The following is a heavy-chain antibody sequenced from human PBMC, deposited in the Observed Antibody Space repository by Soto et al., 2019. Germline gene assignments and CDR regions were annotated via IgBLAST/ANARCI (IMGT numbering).Heavy chain of an antibody. CDR3: ASTRILAIFGVIHYYMAF. D-gene: IGHD3-3*01. J-gene: IGHJ6*03. CDR2: INHSGST. V-gene: IGHV4-34*01. CDR1: GGSFSGYY. Sequence: SETLSLTCAVYGGSFSGYYWSWIRQPPGKGLEWIGEINHSGSTNYNPSLKSRVTISVDTSKNQFSLKLSSVTAADTAVYYCASTRILAIFGVIHYYMAFWGQGTTVPVSS.